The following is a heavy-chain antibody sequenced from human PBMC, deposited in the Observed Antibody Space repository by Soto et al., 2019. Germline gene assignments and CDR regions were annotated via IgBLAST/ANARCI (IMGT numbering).Heavy chain of an antibody. V-gene: IGHV4-31*03. CDR2: IYYSGST. CDR1: GGSISSGGYY. J-gene: IGHJ4*02. Sequence: PSETLSLTCTVSGGSISSGGYYWSWIRQHPGKGLEWIGYIYYSGSTYYNPSLKSRVTISVDTSKNQFSLKLSSVTAADTAVYYCARVQYSGSTIGFDYWGQGTMVTVSS. D-gene: IGHD1-26*01. CDR3: ARVQYSGSTIGFDY.